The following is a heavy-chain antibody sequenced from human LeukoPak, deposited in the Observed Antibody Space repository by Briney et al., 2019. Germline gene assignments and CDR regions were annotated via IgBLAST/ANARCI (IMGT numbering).Heavy chain of an antibody. V-gene: IGHV4-34*01. CDR1: GGSFSGYY. D-gene: IGHD6-19*01. CDR2: INHSGST. CDR3: ARTVRAVAGTSGWFDP. Sequence: SETLSLTCAVYGGSFSGYYWSWIRQPPGKGLEWIGEINHSGSTNYNPSLKSRVTISVDTSKNQFSLKLSSVTAADTAVYYCARTVRAVAGTSGWFDPWGQGTLVTVSS. J-gene: IGHJ5*02.